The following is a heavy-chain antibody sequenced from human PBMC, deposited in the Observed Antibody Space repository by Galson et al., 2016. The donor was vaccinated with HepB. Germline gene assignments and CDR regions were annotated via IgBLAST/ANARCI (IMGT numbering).Heavy chain of an antibody. J-gene: IGHJ6*02. D-gene: IGHD6-19*01. Sequence: SETLSLTCAVSGDPMGSGNWWSWVRQPPGRGLEWIAEIYHDESTNYNPSLKSRVTISIDKSKKQFSLNLRSVTDADTAVYYCARKGGWPRVMGYYYYYYGLDVWGRGTRVTVSS. CDR2: IYHDEST. CDR3: ARKGGWPRVMGYYYYYYGLDV. CDR1: GDPMGSGNW. V-gene: IGHV4-4*02.